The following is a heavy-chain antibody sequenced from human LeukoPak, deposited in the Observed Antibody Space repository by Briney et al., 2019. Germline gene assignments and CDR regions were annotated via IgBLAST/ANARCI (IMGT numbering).Heavy chain of an antibody. CDR2: IIPILGIA. CDR3: ARADDYVWGSPFDY. V-gene: IGHV1-69*04. Sequence: ASVRVSCKASGCTFTGYYMHWVRQAPGQGLEWMGRIIPILGIANYAQKFQGRVTITADKSTSTAYMELSSLRSEDTAVYYCARADDYVWGSPFDYWGQGTLVTVSS. J-gene: IGHJ4*02. D-gene: IGHD3-16*01. CDR1: GCTFTGYY.